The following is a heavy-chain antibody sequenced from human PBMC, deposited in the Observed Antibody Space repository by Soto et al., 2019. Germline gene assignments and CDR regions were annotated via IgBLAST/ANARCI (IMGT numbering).Heavy chain of an antibody. V-gene: IGHV3-48*02. Sequence: EVQLVESGGGLVQPGGSLRLSCAASGFTFSNYSMNWVRQAPGKGLEWVSYISSSSSTIYYADSVKGRFTISRDNAKNSLYLQMNSLRDEDTAVYYCARDPRKRGYGDYAGFDPWGQGTLVTVSS. CDR1: GFTFSNYS. J-gene: IGHJ5*02. D-gene: IGHD4-17*01. CDR3: ARDPRKRGYGDYAGFDP. CDR2: ISSSSSTI.